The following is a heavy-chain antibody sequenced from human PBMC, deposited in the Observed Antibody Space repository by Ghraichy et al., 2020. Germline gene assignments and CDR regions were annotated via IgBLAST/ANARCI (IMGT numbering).Heavy chain of an antibody. CDR2: IKSKTDGGTT. Sequence: GESLNISCAASGFTFSNAWMNWVRQAPGKGLEWVGRIKSKTDGGTTDYAAPVKGRFTISRDDSKNTLYLQMNSLKTEDTAVYYCTNYDSSGFFDYWGQGTLVTVSS. CDR3: TNYDSSGFFDY. V-gene: IGHV3-15*07. CDR1: GFTFSNAW. J-gene: IGHJ4*02. D-gene: IGHD3-22*01.